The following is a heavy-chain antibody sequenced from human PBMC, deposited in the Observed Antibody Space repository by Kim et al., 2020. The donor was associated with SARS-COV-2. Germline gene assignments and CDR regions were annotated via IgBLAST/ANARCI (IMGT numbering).Heavy chain of an antibody. J-gene: IGHJ5*02. CDR3: AKEGLLDT. CDR1: GYTFTSYG. V-gene: IGHV1-18*01. CDR2: ISADNGDT. Sequence: ASVKVSCKASGYTFTSYGISWVRQAPGQGLEWMGWISADNGDTNYAQKFQGRVTMTTDTSTTTAYMELRSLRSDDTAVYYCAKEGLLDTWGQGTLVTVSS.